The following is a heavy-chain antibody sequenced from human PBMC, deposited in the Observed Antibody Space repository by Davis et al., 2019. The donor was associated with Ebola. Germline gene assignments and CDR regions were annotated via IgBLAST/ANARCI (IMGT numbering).Heavy chain of an antibody. D-gene: IGHD2-21*02. J-gene: IGHJ2*01. V-gene: IGHV3-21*01. Sequence: GGSLRLSCAVSGFTFRNYAMNWVRQAPGKGLEWVSAISTSGSSTYYADSVKGRFTVSRDNAKNSLYLQMNSLRAEDTAVYYCVRDPALVVTGGGWFFGLWGRGTLVTVSS. CDR1: GFTFRNYA. CDR3: VRDPALVVTGGGWFFGL. CDR2: ISTSGSST.